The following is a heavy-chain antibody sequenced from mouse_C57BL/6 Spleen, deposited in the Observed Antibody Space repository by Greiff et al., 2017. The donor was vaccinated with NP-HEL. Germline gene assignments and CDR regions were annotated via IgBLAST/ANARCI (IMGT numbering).Heavy chain of an antibody. CDR2: IYPGDGDT. J-gene: IGHJ1*03. CDR1: GYAFSSSW. V-gene: IGHV1-82*01. Sequence: QVQLQQSGPELVKPGASVKISCKASGYAFSSSWMNWVKQRPGKGLEWIGRIYPGDGDTNYNGKFKGKATLTADTSSSTAYMQLSSLTSEDSAVYICARAYYSSHWCCDVWGTGTTVTVSS. D-gene: IGHD2-5*01. CDR3: ARAYYSSHWCCDV.